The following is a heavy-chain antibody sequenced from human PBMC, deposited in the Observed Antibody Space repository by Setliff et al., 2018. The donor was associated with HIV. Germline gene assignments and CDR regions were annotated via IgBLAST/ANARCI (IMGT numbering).Heavy chain of an antibody. V-gene: IGHV3-21*01. J-gene: IGHJ3*02. CDR2: ISSRSTTI. D-gene: IGHD1-26*01. CDR1: GFTFGSYS. CDR3: ARDIVGATADAFDI. Sequence: PGGSLRLSCAASGFTFGSYSMSWVRQAPGKGLEWVSSISSRSTTIYYADLVKGRFTISRDNAKNSLYLQMNSLRAEDTAVYYCARDIVGATADAFDIWGQGTMVTVS.